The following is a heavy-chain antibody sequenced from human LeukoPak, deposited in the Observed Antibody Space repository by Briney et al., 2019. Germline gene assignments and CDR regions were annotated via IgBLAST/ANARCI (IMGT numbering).Heavy chain of an antibody. J-gene: IGHJ6*02. CDR2: IKKDGSEK. V-gene: IGHV3-7*01. CDR1: GFTFSNYW. D-gene: IGHD3-22*01. CDR3: ARTLVVVMYYGMDV. Sequence: GGSLRLSCAASGFTFSNYWMTWVRQAPGKGLEWVANIKKDGSEKNYVDSVKGRFTISRDNAKNSLYLQMNSLRAEDTAVYYCARTLVVVMYYGMDVWGQGTTVTVSS.